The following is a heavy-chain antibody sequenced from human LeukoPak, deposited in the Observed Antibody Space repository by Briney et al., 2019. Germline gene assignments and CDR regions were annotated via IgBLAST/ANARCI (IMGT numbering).Heavy chain of an antibody. CDR2: IYHSGSA. D-gene: IGHD3-22*01. Sequence: SETLSLTCSVSRYSISSGYYWAWIRQPPGKGLEWIGSIYHSGSAYYNASLKSRATISVDTSKNQFSLELPSVTAADTAVYYCARVTGYMIEDYFDYWGQGTLVTVSS. J-gene: IGHJ4*02. V-gene: IGHV4-38-2*02. CDR1: RYSISSGYY. CDR3: ARVTGYMIEDYFDY.